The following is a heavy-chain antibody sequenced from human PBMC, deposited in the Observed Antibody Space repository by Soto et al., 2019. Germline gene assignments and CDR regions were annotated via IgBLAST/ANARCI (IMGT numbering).Heavy chain of an antibody. CDR3: AKDINSSGWYSLDY. CDR1: GFTFDDYT. V-gene: IGHV3-43*01. Sequence: GGSLRLSCAASGFTFDDYTMHWVRQAPGKGLEWVSLISWDGAGTYYADSVKGRFTISRDNSKNSLYLQMNSLRTEDTALYYCAKDINSSGWYSLDYWGQGTLVTVSS. J-gene: IGHJ4*02. CDR2: ISWDGAGT. D-gene: IGHD6-19*01.